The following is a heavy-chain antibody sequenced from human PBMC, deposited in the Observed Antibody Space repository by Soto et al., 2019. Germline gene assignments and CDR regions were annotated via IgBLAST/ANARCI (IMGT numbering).Heavy chain of an antibody. D-gene: IGHD6-19*01. CDR2: IYYSGTT. J-gene: IGHJ3*01. CDR3: ARSVVHQWLVHDAFDV. Sequence: QVQLQESGPGLVKPSETLSLTCTVSGGSISSSYWSWIRQSPGKGLEWIAYIYYSGTTNYNPSLESRVTISIDTSKNQFSLRLTSVTAADTAVYYFARSVVHQWLVHDAFDVWGRGTLVTVSS. CDR1: GGSISSSY. V-gene: IGHV4-59*01.